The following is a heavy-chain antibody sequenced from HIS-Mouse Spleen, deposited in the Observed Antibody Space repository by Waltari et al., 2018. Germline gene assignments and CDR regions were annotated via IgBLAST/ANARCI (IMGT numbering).Heavy chain of an antibody. CDR1: GFSPSTSGMC. J-gene: IGHJ4*02. V-gene: IGHV2-70*15. CDR3: ARIAEGYTSGWYAFDY. Sequence: QVTLRESGPALVKPTQTLTLTCTFPGFSPSTSGMCVSWIRPPPGKALEWLARIDWDDDKYYSTSLKTRLTISRDTSKNQVVLTMTNMDPLDTATYYCARIAEGYTSGWYAFDYWGQGTLVTVSS. CDR2: IDWDDDK. D-gene: IGHD6-19*01.